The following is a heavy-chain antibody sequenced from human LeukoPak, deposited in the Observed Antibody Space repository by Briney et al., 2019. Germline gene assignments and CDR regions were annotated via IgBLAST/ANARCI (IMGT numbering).Heavy chain of an antibody. CDR2: IRCISSYI. CDR3: ARDKGYDFWSGYSLGFDP. V-gene: IGHV3-21*01. Sequence: PGGSLRLSCSASGFTLSSHSMNWVRQAPGKGLEWVSSIRCISSYIYYADSMKSRFTISRDNAKNSLYLQMNSLRAEDTAVYYCARDKGYDFWSGYSLGFDPWGQGTLVTVSS. CDR1: GFTLSSHS. D-gene: IGHD3-3*01. J-gene: IGHJ5*02.